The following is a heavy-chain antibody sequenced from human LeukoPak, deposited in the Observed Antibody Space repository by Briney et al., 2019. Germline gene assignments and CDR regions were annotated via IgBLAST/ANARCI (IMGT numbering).Heavy chain of an antibody. CDR1: GGTFSSYA. CDR3: ARASTPGVGAFHYFYYMVV. CDR2: IIPIFGTA. V-gene: IGHV1-69*01. Sequence: SVKVSCKASGGTFSSYAINWVRQAPGQGLEWMGGIIPIFGTANYAQKFQGRVTITADESTSTAYMELSGLRSEDTAVYYCARASTPGVGAFHYFYYMVVWGKGTTVTVSS. J-gene: IGHJ6*03. D-gene: IGHD1-26*01.